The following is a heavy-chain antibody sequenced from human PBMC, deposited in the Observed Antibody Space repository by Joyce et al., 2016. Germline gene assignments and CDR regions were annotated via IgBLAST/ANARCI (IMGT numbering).Heavy chain of an antibody. CDR3: ARGIAVPGTYYYYGMDV. D-gene: IGHD6-19*01. CDR2: IYTRQSP. J-gene: IGHJ6*02. V-gene: IGHV4-61*02. Sequence: QVQLQESGPGLVKPSQTLSLTCTVSGDSISSRYNYWTWFRQPPGKGLERIGRIYTRQSPYYNPSLRSRVTVVVDTSKKQFSLRLTSVTAADTGVYYCARGIAVPGTYYYYGMDVWGQGTTVTVSS. CDR1: GDSISSRYNY.